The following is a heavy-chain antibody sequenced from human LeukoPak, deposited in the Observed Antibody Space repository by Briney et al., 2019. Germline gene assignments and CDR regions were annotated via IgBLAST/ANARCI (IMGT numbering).Heavy chain of an antibody. V-gene: IGHV4-34*01. CDR1: GGSFSGYY. CDR2: INHSGST. Sequence: PSETLSLTCAVYGGSFSGYYWSWIRQPPGKGLEWIGEINHSGSTNYNPSLKSRVTISVDTSKNQFSLKLSSVTAADTAVYYCARVQAAAGNDYWGQGTLVTVSS. CDR3: ARVQAAAGNDY. J-gene: IGHJ4*02. D-gene: IGHD6-13*01.